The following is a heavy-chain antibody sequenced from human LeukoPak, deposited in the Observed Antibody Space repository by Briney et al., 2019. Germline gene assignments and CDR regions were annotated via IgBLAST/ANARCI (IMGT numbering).Heavy chain of an antibody. J-gene: IGHJ4*02. Sequence: GGSLRLSCAASGFTFSSYAMSWVRQAPGKGLEYVSSITSNGDTTYYADSVRGRFTISRDNSKSTLYLQMSSLRAEDTAVYYCLKDDSGLGDYWGQGTLVTVSS. D-gene: IGHD3-10*01. CDR2: ITSNGDTT. V-gene: IGHV3-64D*06. CDR1: GFTFSSYA. CDR3: LKDDSGLGDY.